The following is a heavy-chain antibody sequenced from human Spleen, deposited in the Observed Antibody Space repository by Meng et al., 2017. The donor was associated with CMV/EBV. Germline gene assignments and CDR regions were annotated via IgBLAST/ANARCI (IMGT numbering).Heavy chain of an antibody. J-gene: IGHJ4*02. CDR1: GFSLSTSGVG. D-gene: IGHD3-10*01. CDR3: AHRRITMVRGVITFDY. CDR2: IYWDDDK. Sequence: QITLKESGPTLVKPPPTLTLTCTFSGFSLSTSGVGVGWIRQPPGKALEWLALIYWDDDKRYSPSLKSRLTITKDTSKNQVVLTMTNMDPVDTATYYCAHRRITMVRGVITFDYWGQGTLVTVSS. V-gene: IGHV2-5*02.